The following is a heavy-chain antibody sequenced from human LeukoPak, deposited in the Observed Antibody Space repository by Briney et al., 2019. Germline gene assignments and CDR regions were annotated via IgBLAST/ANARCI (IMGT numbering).Heavy chain of an antibody. CDR1: GYTFTSYG. V-gene: IGHV1-18*01. CDR2: ISAYNGNT. D-gene: IGHD3-3*01. CDR3: ATPTSCGNYDLLGDY. Sequence: ASVKVSCKASGYTFTSYGISWVRQAPGQGLEWMGWISAYNGNTNYAQKLQGRVTMTTDTSTSTAYMELSSLRSEDTAVYYCATPTSCGNYDLLGDYWGQGTLVTVSS. J-gene: IGHJ4*02.